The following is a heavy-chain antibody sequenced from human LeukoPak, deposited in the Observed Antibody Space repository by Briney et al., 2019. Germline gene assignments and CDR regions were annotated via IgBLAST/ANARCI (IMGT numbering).Heavy chain of an antibody. CDR2: TDPSDSYT. D-gene: IGHD6-13*01. Sequence: GESLKISCRRLGNGFTSYVTNWVHQMPGKGLEWMGRTDPSDSYTNYSPSFQGHVTISADKSFSTAYLQWTSLKASDTALYYCALHTNTYGSSCVYWGQGTLVTVSS. CDR3: ALHTNTYGSSCVY. V-gene: IGHV5-10-1*01. J-gene: IGHJ4*02. CDR1: GNGFTSYV.